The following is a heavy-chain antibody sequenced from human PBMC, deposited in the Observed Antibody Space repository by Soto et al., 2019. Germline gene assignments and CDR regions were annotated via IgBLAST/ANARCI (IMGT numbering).Heavy chain of an antibody. Sequence: GWSLRLSCTASGFTFSSYAMSWVRQAPGKGLEWVSAISGSGGSTYYADSVKGRFTISRDNSKNTLYLQMNSLRAEDTAVYYCAKGNDILTGYYNYFDYWGQGTLVTVSS. D-gene: IGHD3-9*01. J-gene: IGHJ4*02. CDR3: AKGNDILTGYYNYFDY. CDR1: GFTFSSYA. CDR2: ISGSGGST. V-gene: IGHV3-23*01.